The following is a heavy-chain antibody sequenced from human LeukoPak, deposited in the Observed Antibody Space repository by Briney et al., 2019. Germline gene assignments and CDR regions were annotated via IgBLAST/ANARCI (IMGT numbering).Heavy chain of an antibody. V-gene: IGHV7-4-1*02. J-gene: IGHJ6*03. CDR3: ARERYFSPTTRSYMDV. D-gene: IGHD3-3*01. Sequence: ASVKVSCKASGYTFISYAMNWVRQAPGQGLEWMGWINTNTGNPTYAQGFTGRFVFSLDTSVSTAYLQISSLKAEDTAVYYCARERYFSPTTRSYMDVWGKGTTVTVSS. CDR1: GYTFISYA. CDR2: INTNTGNP.